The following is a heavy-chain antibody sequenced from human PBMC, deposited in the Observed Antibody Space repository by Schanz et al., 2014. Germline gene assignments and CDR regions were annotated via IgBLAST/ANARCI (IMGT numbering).Heavy chain of an antibody. V-gene: IGHV1-24*01. CDR1: GSIFSKLL. J-gene: IGHJ6*03. CDR2: FDPKKGEA. CDR3: ARAPVTVGTYHYYMDV. Sequence: QVQLVQSGAEAKKPGASVKVSCKVSGSIFSKLLMHWVRQGPAKGLEWMGGFDPKKGEAIYAQKFQGRVTMTRHTSISTAYRELSSLRSEDTAVYCCARAPVTVGTYHYYMDVWGKGTTVTVSS. D-gene: IGHD4-17*01.